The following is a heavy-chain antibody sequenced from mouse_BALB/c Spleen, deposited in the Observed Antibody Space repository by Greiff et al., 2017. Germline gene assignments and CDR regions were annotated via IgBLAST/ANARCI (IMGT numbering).Heavy chain of an antibody. V-gene: IGHV1-69*02. J-gene: IGHJ4*01. Sequence: QVQLQQPGAELVRPGASVKLSCKASGYTFTSYWINWVKQRPGQGLEWIGNIYPSDSYTNYNQKFKDKATLTVDKSSSTAYMQLSSPTSEDSAVYYCTRSGLVDYAMDYWGQGTSVTVSS. CDR3: TRSGLVDYAMDY. CDR1: GYTFTSYW. CDR2: IYPSDSYT. D-gene: IGHD6-2*01.